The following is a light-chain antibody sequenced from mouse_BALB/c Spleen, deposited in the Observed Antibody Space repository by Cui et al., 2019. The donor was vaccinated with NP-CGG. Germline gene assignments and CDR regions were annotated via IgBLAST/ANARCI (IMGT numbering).Light chain of an antibody. CDR3: ALWYSNHWV. V-gene: IGLV1*01. CDR2: GTN. CDR1: TGAVTTSNY. Sequence: QAFVTQESPLTTSPGETVTLTCRSSTGAVTTSNYANWVQEKPDHLFTGLIGGTNNRPPGVPARFSGSLIGDKAALTITGAQTEDEAIYFCALWYSNHWVFGGGTKLTVL. J-gene: IGLJ1*01.